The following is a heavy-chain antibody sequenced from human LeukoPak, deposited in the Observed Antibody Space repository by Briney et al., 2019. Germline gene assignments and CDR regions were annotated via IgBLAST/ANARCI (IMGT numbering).Heavy chain of an antibody. CDR1: GGSISSGGYY. Sequence: SETLSLTCTVSGGSISSGGYYWSWIRQHPGKGLEWIGYIYYSGSTYYNPSLKSRVTISVDTSKNRFSLKLSSVTAADTAVYYCARTDSSGYYSYWFDPWGQGTLVTVSS. D-gene: IGHD3-22*01. CDR2: IYYSGST. CDR3: ARTDSSGYYSYWFDP. J-gene: IGHJ5*02. V-gene: IGHV4-31*03.